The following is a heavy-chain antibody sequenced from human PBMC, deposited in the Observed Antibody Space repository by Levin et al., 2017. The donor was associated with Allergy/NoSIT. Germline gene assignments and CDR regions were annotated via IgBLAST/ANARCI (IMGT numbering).Heavy chain of an antibody. J-gene: IGHJ4*02. CDR1: GFTFSSYA. Sequence: GGSLRLSCAASGFTFSSYAMTWVRQAPGRGLEWVSGISVSGGKTFYAESVKGRFTVSRDNTKNTLYLHMNSLRAEDTAVYYCAKHGGYWGQGTLVTVSS. V-gene: IGHV3-23*01. CDR3: AKHGGY. D-gene: IGHD3-16*01. CDR2: ISVSGGKT.